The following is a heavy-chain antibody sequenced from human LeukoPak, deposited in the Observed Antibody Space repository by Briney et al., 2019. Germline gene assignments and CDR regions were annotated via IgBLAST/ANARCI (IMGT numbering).Heavy chain of an antibody. Sequence: ASVKVSCKASGYTLTSYGISWVRQAPGQGLEWMGWISAYNGNTNYAQKLQGRVTMTTDTSTSTAYMELRSLRSDDTAVYYCARSPRYCSSTSCPVDYWGQGTLVTVSS. V-gene: IGHV1-18*01. D-gene: IGHD2-2*01. J-gene: IGHJ4*02. CDR3: ARSPRYCSSTSCPVDY. CDR1: GYTLTSYG. CDR2: ISAYNGNT.